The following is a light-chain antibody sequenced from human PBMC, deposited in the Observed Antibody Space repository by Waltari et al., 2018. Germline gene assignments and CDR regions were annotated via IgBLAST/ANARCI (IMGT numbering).Light chain of an antibody. CDR2: DAS. J-gene: IGKJ2*01. V-gene: IGKV1-13*02. CDR3: QQYDSYVYT. CDR1: QGISSA. Sequence: AIQLTQSPSSLSASVGDRVPITCRASQGISSALAWYQQKPGKAPKLLIYDASSLESGVPSRFSGSGSDTEFTLTISNLQPDDFATYYCQQYDSYVYTFGQGTKLEIK.